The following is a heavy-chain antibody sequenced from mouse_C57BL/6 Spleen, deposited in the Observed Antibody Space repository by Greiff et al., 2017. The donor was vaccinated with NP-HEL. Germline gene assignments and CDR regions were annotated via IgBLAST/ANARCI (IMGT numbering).Heavy chain of an antibody. J-gene: IGHJ3*01. Sequence: EVKLVESGPELVKPGASVKMSCKASGYTFTDYNMHWVKQSHGKSLEWIGYINPNNGGTSYNQKFKGKATLTVNKSSSTAYMELRSLTSEDSAVYYCARGAYGNFSPPPAYWGQGTLVTVSA. CDR3: ARGAYGNFSPPPAY. D-gene: IGHD2-1*01. CDR2: INPNNGGT. CDR1: GYTFTDYN. V-gene: IGHV1-22*01.